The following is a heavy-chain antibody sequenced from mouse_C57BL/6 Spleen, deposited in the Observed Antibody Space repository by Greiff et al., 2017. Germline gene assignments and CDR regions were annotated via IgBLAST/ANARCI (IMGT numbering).Heavy chain of an antibody. Sequence: EVQRVESGGGLVKPGGSLKLSCAASGFTFSSYTMSWVRQTPEKRLEWVATISGGGGNTYYPDSVKGRFTISRDNAKNTLYLQMSSLRSEDTALYYCARQIPRFDYWGQGTTLTVSS. CDR2: ISGGGGNT. V-gene: IGHV5-9*01. J-gene: IGHJ2*01. CDR1: GFTFSSYT. CDR3: ARQIPRFDY.